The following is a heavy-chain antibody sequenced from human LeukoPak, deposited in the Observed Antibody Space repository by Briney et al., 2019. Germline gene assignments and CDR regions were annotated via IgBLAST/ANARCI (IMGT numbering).Heavy chain of an antibody. D-gene: IGHD3-10*01. CDR1: GFTFSSYG. Sequence: GGSLRLSCAASGFTFSSYGMHWVRQAPGKGLEWVAVISYDGSNKYYADSVKGRFTISRDNSKNTLYLQMNSLRAEDTAVYYCAKVIRQLLWFGELLDYWGQGTLVTVSS. J-gene: IGHJ4*02. CDR3: AKVIRQLLWFGELLDY. V-gene: IGHV3-30*18. CDR2: ISYDGSNK.